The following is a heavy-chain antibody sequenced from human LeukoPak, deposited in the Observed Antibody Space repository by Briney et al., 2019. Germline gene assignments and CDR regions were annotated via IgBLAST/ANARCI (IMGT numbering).Heavy chain of an antibody. CDR2: IYYTGST. CDR1: GGSISSSYY. CDR3: ATSQYSIAATDGWFDP. V-gene: IGHV4-39*01. D-gene: IGHD6-13*01. Sequence: SETLSLTWTVSGGSISSSYYWGWIRPPPGKGLEYIGIIYYTGSTYYNPSPKSRVTISVDTPKNQLSLKLTSVTAADTAVYYCATSQYSIAATDGWFDPWGQGVLVTVSS. J-gene: IGHJ5*02.